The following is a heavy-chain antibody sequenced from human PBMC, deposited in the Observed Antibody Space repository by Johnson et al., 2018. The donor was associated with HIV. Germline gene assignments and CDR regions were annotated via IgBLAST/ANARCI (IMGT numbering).Heavy chain of an antibody. V-gene: IGHV3-11*04. CDR1: GFTFSDYY. CDR2: ISSSGSTI. D-gene: IGHD6-19*01. CDR3: ARIPGSGWEHDAFDI. Sequence: QVQLVESGGGVVQPGRSLRLSCAASGFTFSDYYMTWIRQAPRKGLEWVSYISSSGSTIYYEDSVKGRFTISRDNARNSLFLQMNSLRAEDTAVYYCARIPGSGWEHDAFDIWGQGTLVTVSS. J-gene: IGHJ3*02.